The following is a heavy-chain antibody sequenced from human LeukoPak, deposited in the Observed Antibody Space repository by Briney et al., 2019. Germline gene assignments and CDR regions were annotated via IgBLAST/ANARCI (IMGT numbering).Heavy chain of an antibody. D-gene: IGHD2-2*01. CDR1: GYTFTSYG. V-gene: IGHV1-18*01. CDR3: ARGRYCSSTSCIPGDY. Sequence: ASVKVSCKASGYTFTSYGISWVRQAPGQGLEWMGWISAYNGNTNYAQKFQGRVTMTRDTSISTAYMELSRLRSDDTAVYYCARGRYCSSTSCIPGDYWGQGTLVTVSS. CDR2: ISAYNGNT. J-gene: IGHJ4*02.